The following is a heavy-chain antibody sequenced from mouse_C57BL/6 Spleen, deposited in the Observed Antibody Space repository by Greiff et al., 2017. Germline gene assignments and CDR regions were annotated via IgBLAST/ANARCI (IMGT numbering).Heavy chain of an antibody. CDR1: GYTFTSYW. CDR2: IYPGSGST. V-gene: IGHV1-55*01. CDR3: ARRGSQDAMDY. J-gene: IGHJ4*01. Sequence: QVQLKQPGAELVKPGASVKMSCKASGYTFTSYWITWVKQRPGQGLEWIGDIYPGSGSTNYNEKFKSKATLTVDTSSSTAYMQLSSLTSEDSAVYYCARRGSQDAMDYWGQGTSVTVSS.